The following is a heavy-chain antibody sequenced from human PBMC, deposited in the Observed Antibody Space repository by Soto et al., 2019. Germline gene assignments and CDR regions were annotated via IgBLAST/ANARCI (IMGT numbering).Heavy chain of an antibody. Sequence: QVPLVQSGAEVKKPGASVKVSCKASGYTFTGYYMHWVRQAPGQGLEWMGWINPNSGGTNYAQKFQGRVTMTRDTSISTAYMELSRLRSDDTAVYYCARVPYYDFWSGPYFDYWGQGTLVTVSS. D-gene: IGHD3-3*01. V-gene: IGHV1-2*02. CDR3: ARVPYYDFWSGPYFDY. CDR2: INPNSGGT. CDR1: GYTFTGYY. J-gene: IGHJ4*02.